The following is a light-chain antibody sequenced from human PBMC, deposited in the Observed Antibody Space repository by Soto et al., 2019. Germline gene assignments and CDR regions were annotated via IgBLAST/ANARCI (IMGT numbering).Light chain of an antibody. Sequence: QSALTQPPSASGSPGQSVTISCTGTSGDITDNKYVSWFQQPPGKAPKLLIYEINKRPSGVPHRFSGSKSGNTASLTVSGLQADDEADYYCNSYVGSNNYVFGTGTKVTVL. CDR2: EIN. CDR3: NSYVGSNNYV. V-gene: IGLV2-8*01. J-gene: IGLJ1*01. CDR1: SGDITDNKY.